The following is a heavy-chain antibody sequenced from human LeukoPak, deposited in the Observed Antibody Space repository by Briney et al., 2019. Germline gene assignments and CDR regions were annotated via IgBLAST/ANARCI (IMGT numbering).Heavy chain of an antibody. D-gene: IGHD3-9*01. V-gene: IGHV3-23*01. J-gene: IGHJ4*02. CDR1: GFTFSSYA. CDR3: AKDEGNYDILTGYYTYFDY. CDR2: ISGSGGST. Sequence: GGSLRLSCAASGFTFSSYAMSWVRQAPGKGLESVSAISGSGGSTYYADSVKGRFTISRDNSKNTLYLQMNSLRAEDTAVYYCAKDEGNYDILTGYYTYFDYWGQGTLVTVSS.